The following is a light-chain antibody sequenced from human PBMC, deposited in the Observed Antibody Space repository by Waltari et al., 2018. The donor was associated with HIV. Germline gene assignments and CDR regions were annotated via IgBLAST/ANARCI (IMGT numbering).Light chain of an antibody. CDR3: QTWGTGFQV. CDR1: IGHTTYA. CDR2: VKSDGSH. V-gene: IGLV4-69*02. Sequence: QLLLTQSPPASASLGASVRLTYPLRIGHTTYATAWHPQQPEKGPRYLMTVKSDGSHSKGDGIPDRFSGSSSGAERYLTISSLQSEDEADYYCQTWGTGFQVFGGGTKLTVL. J-gene: IGLJ3*02.